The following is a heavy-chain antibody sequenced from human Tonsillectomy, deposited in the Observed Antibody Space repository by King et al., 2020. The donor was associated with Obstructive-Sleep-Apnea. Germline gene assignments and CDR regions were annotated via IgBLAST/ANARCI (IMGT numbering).Heavy chain of an antibody. CDR2: IHYSGST. CDR1: GGSISSYY. CDR3: ARDPFSPYDILTGAYAMDV. Sequence: VPLQESGPGLVRPSETLSLTCTVSGGSISSYYWSWLRQPPGKGLEWIGYIHYSGSTNHNPSLKSRVTISVDTSKNQFSLKLTSVTAADTAVYYCARDPFSPYDILTGAYAMDVWGQGTTVTVSS. D-gene: IGHD3-9*01. V-gene: IGHV4-59*01. J-gene: IGHJ6*02.